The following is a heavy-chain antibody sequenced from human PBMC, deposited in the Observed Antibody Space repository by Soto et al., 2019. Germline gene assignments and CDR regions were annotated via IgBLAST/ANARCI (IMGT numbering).Heavy chain of an antibody. CDR2: INPNSGGT. J-gene: IGHJ6*02. Sequence: ASLKVSFKASGYTFTGYYMHLARQAPGQGLEWMGWINPNSGGTNYAQKFQGWVTMTRDTSISTAYMELSRLRSDDTAVYYCARERLPAYEPYYYYGMDVWGQGTTVTVSS. D-gene: IGHD3-3*01. CDR3: ARERLPAYEPYYYYGMDV. CDR1: GYTFTGYY. V-gene: IGHV1-2*04.